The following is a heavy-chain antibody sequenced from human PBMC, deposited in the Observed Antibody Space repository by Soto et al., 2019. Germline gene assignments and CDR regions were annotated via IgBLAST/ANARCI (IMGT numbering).Heavy chain of an antibody. D-gene: IGHD5-12*01. CDR3: ARDFDVDIGALYYYYYGMDV. Sequence: ASVKVSCKASGYTFTSYDISWVRQAPGQGLEWMGGIIPIFGTANYAQNFQGRVTITADKSTSTAYMELSSLRSEDTAVYYCARDFDVDIGALYYYYYGMDVWGQGTTVTVSS. J-gene: IGHJ6*02. CDR1: GYTFTSYD. V-gene: IGHV1-69*06. CDR2: IIPIFGTA.